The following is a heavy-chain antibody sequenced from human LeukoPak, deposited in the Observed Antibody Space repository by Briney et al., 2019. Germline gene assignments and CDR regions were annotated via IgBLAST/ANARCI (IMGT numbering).Heavy chain of an antibody. CDR1: GGTFSSYA. D-gene: IGHD3-22*01. CDR3: ARVADYYDSSGYYRWIDY. J-gene: IGHJ4*02. Sequence: SVKVSCKASGGTFSSYAISWVRQAPGQGLEWMGGIIPIFGTANYAQKFQGRVTIAADESTSTAYMELRSLRSDDTAVYYCARVADYYDSSGYYRWIDYWGQGTLVTVSS. V-gene: IGHV1-69*13. CDR2: IIPIFGTA.